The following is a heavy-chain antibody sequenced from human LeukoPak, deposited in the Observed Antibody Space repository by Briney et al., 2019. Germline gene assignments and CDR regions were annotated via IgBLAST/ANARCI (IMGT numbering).Heavy chain of an antibody. Sequence: PSETLSLTCTVSGGSISSRPYYWSWIRQPPGKGLKWIGNIYYSGYTTYSPSLRSRVTISVDTSKNQFSLKLSSVTAADTAVYYCARISRLPNWFDPWGQGTLFTVSS. D-gene: IGHD5/OR15-5a*01. CDR3: ARISRLPNWFDP. CDR1: GGSISSRPYY. J-gene: IGHJ5*02. V-gene: IGHV4-61*01. CDR2: IYYSGYT.